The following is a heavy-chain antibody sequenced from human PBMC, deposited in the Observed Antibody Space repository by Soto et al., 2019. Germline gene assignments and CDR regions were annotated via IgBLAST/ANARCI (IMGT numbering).Heavy chain of an antibody. J-gene: IGHJ3*02. CDR2: ISAYNGNT. Sequence: GASVKVSCKASGYTFTSYGISWVRQAPGQGLEWMGWISAYNGNTNYAQKLQGRATMTTDTSTSTAYMELRSLRSDDTAVYYCARERYNTMIVVVIPDAFDIWGQGTMVTVSS. CDR3: ARERYNTMIVVVIPDAFDI. CDR1: GYTFTSYG. V-gene: IGHV1-18*01. D-gene: IGHD3-22*01.